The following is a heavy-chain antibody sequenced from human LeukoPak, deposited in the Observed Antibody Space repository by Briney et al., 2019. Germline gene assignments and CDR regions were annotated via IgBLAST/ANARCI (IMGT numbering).Heavy chain of an antibody. Sequence: GRSLRLSCAASGFTFSSYGMHWVRQAPGKGLEWVAVISYDGSNKYYADSVKGRFTISRDNSKNTLYLQMNSLRAEDTAVYYCARAYRDVIFDYWGQGILVTVSS. CDR1: GFTFSSYG. CDR3: ARAYRDVIFDY. V-gene: IGHV3-30*03. D-gene: IGHD5-24*01. CDR2: ISYDGSNK. J-gene: IGHJ4*02.